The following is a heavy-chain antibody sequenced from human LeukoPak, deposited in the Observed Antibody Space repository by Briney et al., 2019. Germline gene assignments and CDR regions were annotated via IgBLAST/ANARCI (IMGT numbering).Heavy chain of an antibody. CDR3: ARDPTIAAPNLGS. J-gene: IGHJ5*02. V-gene: IGHV4-38-2*02. CDR2: IFHSQTT. D-gene: IGHD6-13*01. Sequence: PSETLSLTCTVSGYSISGLYYWAWIRQPPGRGLEWIGNIFHSQTTYYNPSLQSRVTISVDTSKNQFSLKLASVTAADTAIYYCARDPTIAAPNLGSWGQGTLVTVSS. CDR1: GYSISGLYY.